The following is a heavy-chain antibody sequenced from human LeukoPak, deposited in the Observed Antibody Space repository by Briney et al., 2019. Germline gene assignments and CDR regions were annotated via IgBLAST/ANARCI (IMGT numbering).Heavy chain of an antibody. CDR1: GGSISSSSYY. Sequence: SETLSLTCTVSGGSISSSSYYWGWIRQPPGKGLEWIGSIYYSGSTYYNPSLKSRVTISVDTSKNQFSLKLSSVTAADTAVYYCARQTWIQLWLGMDVWGQGTTVTVSS. D-gene: IGHD5-18*01. V-gene: IGHV4-39*07. CDR2: IYYSGST. J-gene: IGHJ6*02. CDR3: ARQTWIQLWLGMDV.